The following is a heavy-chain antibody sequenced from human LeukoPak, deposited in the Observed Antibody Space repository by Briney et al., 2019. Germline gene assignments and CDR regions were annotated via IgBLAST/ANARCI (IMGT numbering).Heavy chain of an antibody. CDR1: GFTFSSYG. V-gene: IGHV3-30*18. Sequence: GGSLGLSCAASGFTFSSYGMHWVRQAPGKGLEWVTVISYDGSNKYYADSVKGRFTISRDNSKNTLYLQMNSLRAEDTAVYYCAKGLYYYYYYGMDVWGQGTTVTVSS. CDR2: ISYDGSNK. J-gene: IGHJ6*02. CDR3: AKGLYYYYYYGMDV.